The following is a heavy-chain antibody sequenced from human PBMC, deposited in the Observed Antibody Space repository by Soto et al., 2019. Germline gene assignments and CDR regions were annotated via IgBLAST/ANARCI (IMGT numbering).Heavy chain of an antibody. J-gene: IGHJ3*02. V-gene: IGHV4-30-2*01. CDR1: GGSISSGGYS. CDR3: ARGPLSIEPISHNQIQFDI. CDR2: IYHSGST. Sequence: ASETLSLTCAVSGGSISSGGYSWSWIRQPPGKGLEWIGYIYHSGSTYYNPSLKSRVTISVDRSKNQFSLKLSSVTAADTAVYYCARGPLSIEPISHNQIQFDIWGQGTMVTVSS. D-gene: IGHD5-18*01.